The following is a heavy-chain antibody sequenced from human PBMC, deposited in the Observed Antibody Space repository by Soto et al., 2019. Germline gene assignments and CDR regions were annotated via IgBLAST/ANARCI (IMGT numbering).Heavy chain of an antibody. V-gene: IGHV1-3*04. D-gene: IGHD7-27*01. CDR1: GDTFSTYA. CDR3: ARRWGRNFDY. Sequence: SVQVPCKASGDTFSTYAFHCLRQARGQRLEWMEWLNTGNGNTKYSQNFQGRFTIIRDTSASTAYMELSRLRSEDTAVYYCARRWGRNFDYWGQGTLVTVSS. CDR2: LNTGNGNT. J-gene: IGHJ4*02.